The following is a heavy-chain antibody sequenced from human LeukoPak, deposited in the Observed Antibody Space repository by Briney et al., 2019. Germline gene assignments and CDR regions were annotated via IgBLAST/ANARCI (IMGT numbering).Heavy chain of an antibody. V-gene: IGHV4-59*12. Sequence: SETLSLTCTVSGGSISSDYWSWIRQPPGKGLEWIGCIYYSGSTNYNPSLKSRVTISVDTSKNQFSLKLSSVTAADTAVYYCARDLLFSDYGDFDIWGQGTMVTVSS. CDR2: IYYSGST. J-gene: IGHJ3*02. CDR1: GGSISSDY. CDR3: ARDLLFSDYGDFDI. D-gene: IGHD4-17*01.